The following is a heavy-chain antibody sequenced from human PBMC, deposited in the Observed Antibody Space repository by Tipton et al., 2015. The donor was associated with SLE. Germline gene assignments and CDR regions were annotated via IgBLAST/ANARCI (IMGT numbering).Heavy chain of an antibody. J-gene: IGHJ2*01. D-gene: IGHD1-1*01. V-gene: IGHV3-7*01. CDR1: GFTFSSYW. Sequence: SLRLSCAASGFTFSSYWMSWVRQAPGKGLEWVANIKQDGSEKYYVDSVKGRFTISRDNAKNSLYLQMNSLRAEDTAVYYCARDHSGSGGVSLVPRQLERGSYWYFDLWGRGTLVTVSS. CDR3: ARDHSGSGGVSLVPRQLERGSYWYFDL. CDR2: IKQDGSEK.